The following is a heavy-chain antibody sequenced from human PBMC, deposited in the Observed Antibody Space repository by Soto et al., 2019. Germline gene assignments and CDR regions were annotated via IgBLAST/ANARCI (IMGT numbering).Heavy chain of an antibody. J-gene: IGHJ4*02. CDR3: VGGYYFDY. D-gene: IGHD3-3*01. Sequence: GGSLRLSCAASGFTFSTYSMNWVRQAPGKGLEWVSHISSNLSTKYYADSVKGRFTISRDNAKNSLYLQMNSLRAEDTAVYYCVGGYYFDYWGQGT. CDR1: GFTFSTYS. V-gene: IGHV3-48*01. CDR2: ISSNLSTK.